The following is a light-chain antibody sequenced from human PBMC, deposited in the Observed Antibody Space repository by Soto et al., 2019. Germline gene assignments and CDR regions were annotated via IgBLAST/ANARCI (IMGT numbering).Light chain of an antibody. CDR2: GAS. V-gene: IGKV3-15*01. Sequence: EIVMTQSPATLSVSPGERATLSCRASQSVSSNLAWYQHKPCQAPRLLIYGASTRATGIPARFSGSGSGTEFTLTISSLHSEDFAVYYCHQYNNWPPPTFGQGTKVEIK. CDR1: QSVSSN. J-gene: IGKJ1*01. CDR3: HQYNNWPPPT.